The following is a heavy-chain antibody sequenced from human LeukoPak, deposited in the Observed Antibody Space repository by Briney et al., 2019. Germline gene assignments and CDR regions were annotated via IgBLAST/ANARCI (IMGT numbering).Heavy chain of an antibody. D-gene: IGHD2-2*01. Sequence: SVKVSCKASGGTFSSYAISWVREAPGERLEWMGRIIPILGIANYAQKFQGRVTITADKSTSTAYMELSSLRSEDTAVYYCARGYCSSTSCYVDYYYGMDVWGQGTTVTVSS. J-gene: IGHJ6*02. CDR1: GGTFSSYA. V-gene: IGHV1-69*04. CDR3: ARGYCSSTSCYVDYYYGMDV. CDR2: IIPILGIA.